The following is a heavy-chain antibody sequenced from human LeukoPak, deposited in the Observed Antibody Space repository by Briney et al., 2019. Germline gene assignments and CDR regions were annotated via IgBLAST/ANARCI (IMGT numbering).Heavy chain of an antibody. CDR3: ARDAMRGGDFDY. J-gene: IGHJ4*02. CDR1: GFTFSSYG. Sequence: PGGSLRLSCAASGFTFSSYGMNWVRQAPGKGLEWVANIKQDESEKYYVDSVRGRFTISRDNAKKSLYLQMNSLRAEDTAVYYCARDAMRGGDFDYWGQGTLVTVSS. CDR2: IKQDESEK. D-gene: IGHD3-16*01. V-gene: IGHV3-7*01.